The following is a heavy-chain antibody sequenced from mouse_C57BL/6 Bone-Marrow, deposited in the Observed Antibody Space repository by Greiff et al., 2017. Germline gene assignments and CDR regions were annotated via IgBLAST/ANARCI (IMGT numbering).Heavy chain of an antibody. V-gene: IGHV2-5*01. D-gene: IGHD1-3*01. CDR1: GFSLTSYG. J-gene: IGHJ4*01. Sequence: QVQLQQSGPGLVQPSQSLSITCTVSGFSLTSYGVHWVRQSPGKGLEWLGVIWRGGSTDYNAAFMSRLSSTKDNSKSQVFFKMNSLQADDTAIYDCAKKKGSGGMDYWGQGTSVTGSA. CDR2: IWRGGST. CDR3: AKKKGSGGMDY.